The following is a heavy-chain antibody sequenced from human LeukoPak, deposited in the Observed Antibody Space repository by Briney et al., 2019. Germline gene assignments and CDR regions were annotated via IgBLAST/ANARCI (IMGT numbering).Heavy chain of an antibody. D-gene: IGHD4-4*01. CDR3: AKAPPPTVLEFLVYFDY. CDR1: GFTFSSYA. CDR2: ISGSGGST. Sequence: TGGSLRLSCAASGFTFSSYAMSWVRQAPGKGLEWVSAISGSGGSTYYADSVKGRFTISRDNSKNTLYLQMNSLRAEDTAVYYCAKAPPPTVLEFLVYFDYWGQGTLVTVSS. V-gene: IGHV3-23*01. J-gene: IGHJ4*02.